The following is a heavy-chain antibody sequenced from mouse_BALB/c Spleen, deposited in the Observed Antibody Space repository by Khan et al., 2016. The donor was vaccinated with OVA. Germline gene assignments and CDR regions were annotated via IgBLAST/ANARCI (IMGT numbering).Heavy chain of an antibody. D-gene: IGHD2-12*01. V-gene: IGHV3-2*02. CDR2: ISSTGRT. Sequence: EVQLQESGPGLVKPSQSLSLTCTVTGYSITSDYAWNWIRQFPGNKLEWMGYISSTGRTSYNPSLKSRIFITRDTSKNQFFLKLKSVTTEDTATYYCARSLYYSYGYALDCWGRGTSVTVSS. J-gene: IGHJ4*01. CDR3: ARSLYYSYGYALDC. CDR1: GYSITSDYA.